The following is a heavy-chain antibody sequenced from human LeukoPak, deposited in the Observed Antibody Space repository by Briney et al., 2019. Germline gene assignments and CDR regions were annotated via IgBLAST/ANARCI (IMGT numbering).Heavy chain of an antibody. CDR3: AGDLWFGELPSDY. CDR2: IYYSGST. J-gene: IGHJ4*02. V-gene: IGHV4-59*12. CDR1: GGSISSYY. D-gene: IGHD3-10*01. Sequence: SETLSLTCTVSGGSISSYYWSWIRQPPGKGLEWIGYIYYSGSTNYNPSLKNRVTISVDTSKNQFSLKLSSVTAADTAVYYCAGDLWFGELPSDYWGQGTLVTVSS.